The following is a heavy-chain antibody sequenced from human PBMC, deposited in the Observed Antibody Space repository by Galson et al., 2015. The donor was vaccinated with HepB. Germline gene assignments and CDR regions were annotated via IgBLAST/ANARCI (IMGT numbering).Heavy chain of an antibody. CDR1: GFTFSLFS. CDR2: ITRNAYNT. D-gene: IGHD3-16*01. Sequence: SLRLSCAASGFTFSLFSMHWVRQAPGKGLEFVSGITRNAYNTDYSDSPKGRFTIHRDDSKKGLYLQMTSLRPEDTATYYCVKGVFGNGLDFWGQGTLVTVSS. J-gene: IGHJ4*02. V-gene: IGHV3-64D*06. CDR3: VKGVFGNGLDF.